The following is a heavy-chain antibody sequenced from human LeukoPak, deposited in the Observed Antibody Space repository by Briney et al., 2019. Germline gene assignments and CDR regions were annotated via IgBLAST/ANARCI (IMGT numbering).Heavy chain of an antibody. CDR1: GGSISSYY. V-gene: IGHV4-59*01. J-gene: IGHJ2*01. Sequence: PSETLSLTCTVSGGSISSYYWSWIRQPPGKGLEWIGYIYYSGSTNYNPSLKSRVTISVDTSKNQFSLKLSSVTAADTAVYYCARDSGYSEPNWYFDLWGRGTLVTVSS. CDR2: IYYSGST. D-gene: IGHD2-21*01. CDR3: ARDSGYSEPNWYFDL.